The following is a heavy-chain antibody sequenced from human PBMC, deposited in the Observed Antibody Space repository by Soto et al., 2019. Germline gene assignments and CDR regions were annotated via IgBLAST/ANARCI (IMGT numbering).Heavy chain of an antibody. CDR3: ARDRTYYYGSGSYPLVARGFDP. CDR1: GGSISSGDYY. V-gene: IGHV4-30-4*01. Sequence: PSETLSLTCTVSGGSISSGDYYWSWIRQPPGKGLEWIGYIYYSGSTYYNPSLKSRVTISVDTSKNQFSLKLSSVTAADTAVYYCARDRTYYYGSGSYPLVARGFDPWGQGTLVTVSS. CDR2: IYYSGST. J-gene: IGHJ5*02. D-gene: IGHD3-10*01.